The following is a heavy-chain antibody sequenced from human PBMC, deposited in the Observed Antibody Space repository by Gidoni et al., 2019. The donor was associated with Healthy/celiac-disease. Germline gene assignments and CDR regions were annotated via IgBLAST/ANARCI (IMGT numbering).Heavy chain of an antibody. CDR1: GFSLSNARIG. CDR2: IFSNDEK. V-gene: IGHV2-26*01. J-gene: IGHJ4*02. CDR3: ARIRRGDYGDFPFDY. D-gene: IGHD4-17*01. Sequence: QVTFKESGPVLVNPIETLTLTCTVSGFSLSNARIGVSWIRQPPGKALEWLAHIFSNDEKSYSTSLQSRHTISKDTSKSQVVLTMTNMDPVDTATYYCARIRRGDYGDFPFDYWGQGTLVTVSS.